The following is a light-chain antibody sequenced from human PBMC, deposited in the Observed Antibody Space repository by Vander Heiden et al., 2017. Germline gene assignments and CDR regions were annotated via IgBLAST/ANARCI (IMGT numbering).Light chain of an antibody. Sequence: ETAFTQSPPPPSLSPGERATLSCRASQSVSSYLAWYQQKPGQAPRLLIYDASNRATGIPARFSGSGSGTDFTLTISSLEPEDFAVYYCQQRTNWPLTFGGGTKVEIK. CDR3: QQRTNWPLT. J-gene: IGKJ4*01. CDR2: DAS. CDR1: QSVSSY. V-gene: IGKV3-11*01.